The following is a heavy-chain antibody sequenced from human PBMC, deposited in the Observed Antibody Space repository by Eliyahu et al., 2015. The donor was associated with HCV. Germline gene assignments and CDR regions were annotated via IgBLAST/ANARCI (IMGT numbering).Heavy chain of an antibody. J-gene: IGHJ4*02. Sequence: QVQLVESGGGVVQPGRSLRLSCAASGFXFSSYGMHWVRQAPGQGLEWVAVIWYDGSNKYYADSVKGRFTISRDNSKNTLYLQMNSLRAEDTAVYYCARGLGFGESPFDYWGQGTLVTVSS. D-gene: IGHD3-10*01. CDR1: GFXFSSYG. V-gene: IGHV3-33*08. CDR3: ARGLGFGESPFDY. CDR2: IWYDGSNK.